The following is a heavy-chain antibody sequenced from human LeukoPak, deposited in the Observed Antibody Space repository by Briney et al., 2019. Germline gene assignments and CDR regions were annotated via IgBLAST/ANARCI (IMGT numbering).Heavy chain of an antibody. CDR3: ARASYSTGYGDY. CDR2: INPNSGVT. V-gene: IGHV1-2*02. D-gene: IGHD5-18*01. Sequence: VASVKVSCKASGYTFTGYYMHWVRQAPGQGLEWMGWINPNSGVTNYEQKFRGRVTMTRDTSISTAYMELTRLRSDDTALYYCARASYSTGYGDYWGQGTLVTVSS. CDR1: GYTFTGYY. J-gene: IGHJ4*02.